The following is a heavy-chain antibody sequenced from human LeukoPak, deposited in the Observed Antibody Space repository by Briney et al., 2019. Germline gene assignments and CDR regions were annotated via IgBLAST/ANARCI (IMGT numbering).Heavy chain of an antibody. CDR2: INHSGST. CDR1: GGSFSGYY. D-gene: IGHD3-22*01. CDR3: ARGRRYYYYDSSGYNYFDY. V-gene: IGHV4-34*01. J-gene: IGHJ4*02. Sequence: PSETLSLTCAVYGGSFSGYYWSWIRQPPGKGLEWIGEINHSGSTNYNPSLKSRVTISVDTSKNQFSLKLSSVTAADTAVYYCARGRRYYYYDSSGYNYFDYWGQGTLVTVSS.